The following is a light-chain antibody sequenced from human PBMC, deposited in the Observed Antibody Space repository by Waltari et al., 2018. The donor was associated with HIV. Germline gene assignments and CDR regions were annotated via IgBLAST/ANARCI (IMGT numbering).Light chain of an antibody. CDR1: SSNIGSNT. J-gene: IGLJ3*02. V-gene: IGLV1-44*01. CDR2: NNN. Sequence: QSVVTQPPSASGTPGQRVTISCSGSSSNIGSNTINWFQQLPGTAPKLLIYNNNLRPSGVPDRFSGSKSGTSASLAISGLQSDDEADFYCAAWDDSLNVWVFGGGTKLTVL. CDR3: AAWDDSLNVWV.